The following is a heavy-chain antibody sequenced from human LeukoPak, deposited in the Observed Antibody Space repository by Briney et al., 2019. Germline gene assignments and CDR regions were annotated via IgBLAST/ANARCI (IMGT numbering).Heavy chain of an antibody. CDR1: GYAFTGYY. J-gene: IGHJ4*02. Sequence: GASVKVSCKASGYAFTGYYMHWVRQAPGQGLEWMGWINPNSGGTNYAQKFQGRVTMTRDTSISTAYMELSRLRSDDTAVYYCAGGDSSGYYPFDYWGQGTLVTVSS. D-gene: IGHD3-22*01. CDR2: INPNSGGT. CDR3: AGGDSSGYYPFDY. V-gene: IGHV1-2*02.